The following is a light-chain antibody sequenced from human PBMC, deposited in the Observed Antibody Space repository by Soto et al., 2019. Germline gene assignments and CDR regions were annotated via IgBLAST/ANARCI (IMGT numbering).Light chain of an antibody. J-gene: IGKJ4*01. CDR3: QQRSDWPPLT. Sequence: EIVLTQSPATLSLSPGERATLSCRASQSVSSYLAWYQQEPGQAPRLLIYDASTRATGIPARFSGSGSGTDFTLTISSLEPEDVAVYYCQQRSDWPPLTFGGGTKVEIK. CDR2: DAS. CDR1: QSVSSY. V-gene: IGKV3-11*01.